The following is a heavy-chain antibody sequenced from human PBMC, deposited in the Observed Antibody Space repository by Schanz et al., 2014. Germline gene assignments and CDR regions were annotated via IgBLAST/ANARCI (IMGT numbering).Heavy chain of an antibody. CDR1: GFSFGTYA. J-gene: IGHJ2*01. CDR2: INTGSNYI. CDR3: ARNRGSGGQNWYFDL. Sequence: EVHLLESGGGLVQPGGSLRLSCAASGFSFGTYAMSWVRQAPGKGLEWISFINTGSNYINYADSVKGRFTISRDNTKNSLFLQLNSLRADDTAVYYCARNRGSGGQNWYFDLWGRGTLVTVSS. V-gene: IGHV3-48*04. D-gene: IGHD1-26*01.